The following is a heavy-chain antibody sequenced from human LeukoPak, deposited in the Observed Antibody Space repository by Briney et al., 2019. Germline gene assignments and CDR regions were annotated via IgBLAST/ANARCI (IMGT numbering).Heavy chain of an antibody. D-gene: IGHD1-1*01. CDR1: GFTFSKFP. V-gene: IGHV3-23*01. CDR3: AKSLFTSATGTGRAFHI. J-gene: IGHJ3*02. CDR2: ISASGDVT. Sequence: GGSLRLSCAASGFTFSKFPMGWVRQAPGRGLEWVSAISASGDVTFYADSLRGRLTISRDNSKSTLYLQMNGLRAEDTAIFYCAKSLFTSATGTGRAFHIWGQGTRVTVSP.